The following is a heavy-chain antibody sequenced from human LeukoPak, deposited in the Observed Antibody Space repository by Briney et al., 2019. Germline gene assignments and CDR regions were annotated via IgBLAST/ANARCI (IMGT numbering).Heavy chain of an antibody. CDR2: IYGSDDKT. J-gene: IGHJ5*02. Sequence: GGSLRLSCVASGFTFSNYAMSWVRQAPGKGLELVSGIYGSDDKTVYGDAVKGRFTISRDNSKNTLYLQMNSLRADDTAVYYCARAQGYYDAWGQGALVTVSS. CDR1: GFTFSNYA. V-gene: IGHV3-23*01. D-gene: IGHD5-18*01. CDR3: ARAQGYYDA.